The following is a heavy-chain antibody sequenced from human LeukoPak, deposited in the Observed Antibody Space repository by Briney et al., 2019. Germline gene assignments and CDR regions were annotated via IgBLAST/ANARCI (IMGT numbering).Heavy chain of an antibody. CDR3: TTSRHGSSQYYNDY. D-gene: IGHD6-13*01. V-gene: IGHV3-48*01. J-gene: IGHJ4*02. Sequence: GGSLRLSCVRSVFTFSGNSTSWVRQAPGRGLEWVSHISASSTIIHYADSVKGRVIISRDNAKNSVFLQMYRLRVEDTAVYYCTTSRHGSSQYYNDYWGQGILVTVS. CDR2: ISASSTII. CDR1: VFTFSGNS.